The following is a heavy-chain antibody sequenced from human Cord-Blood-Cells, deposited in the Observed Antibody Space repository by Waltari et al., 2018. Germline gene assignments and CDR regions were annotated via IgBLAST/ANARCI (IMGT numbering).Heavy chain of an antibody. CDR1: GGPITSSRYH. J-gene: IGHJ4*02. V-gene: IGHV4-39*07. CDR3: ARGDEFSEQYGGFDY. Sequence: QLQLQESGPGLVKPSETLSLTCPVPGGPITSSRYHWGWIRPPPGKGLELIGSIYYSGSTYYNPSLKSRVTISVDTSKNQFSLKLSSVTAADTAVYYCARGDEFSEQYGGFDYWGQGTLVTVSS. CDR2: IYYSGST. D-gene: IGHD2-15*01.